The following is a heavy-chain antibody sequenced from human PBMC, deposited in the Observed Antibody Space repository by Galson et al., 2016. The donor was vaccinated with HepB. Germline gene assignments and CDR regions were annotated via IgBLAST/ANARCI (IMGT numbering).Heavy chain of an antibody. J-gene: IGHJ4*02. Sequence: SLRLSCAVSGFTFSDYFMNWVRQAPGKGPEWVAVISHDGSKTYYVDSVKGRFTISRDNSKNTLYLHMNSLRADDTGVYYCASRNPLLYPDYWGQGTLVTVSS. CDR2: ISHDGSKT. CDR3: ASRNPLLYPDY. D-gene: IGHD2-15*01. V-gene: IGHV3-30*03. CDR1: GFTFSDYF.